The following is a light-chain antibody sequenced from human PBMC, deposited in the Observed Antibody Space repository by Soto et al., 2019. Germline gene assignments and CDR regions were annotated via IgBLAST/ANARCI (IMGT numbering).Light chain of an antibody. CDR1: ETISTY. CDR3: QQSYATPVT. V-gene: IGKV1-39*01. J-gene: IGKJ1*01. CDR2: SAS. Sequence: DIQMTQSPSSLSASVGDRVTVTCRASETISTYLNWYQQRPGRAPKLLIYSASSLQSGVPSRFSGRGSGTDFTLTISSLQPEDFGTYFCQQSYATPVTLGPGTKVEIK.